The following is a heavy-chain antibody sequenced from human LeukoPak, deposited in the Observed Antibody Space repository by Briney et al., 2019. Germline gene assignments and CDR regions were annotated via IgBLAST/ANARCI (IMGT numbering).Heavy chain of an antibody. Sequence: AETLSLTCTVSGGSISSYYCSWIRQPPGEGLEWIGYIYYSGSTNYNPSLKSRVTISVDTSKNQFSLKLSSVTAADTAVYYCARDRRSQGSFDPWGQGTLVTVSS. CDR1: GGSISSYY. V-gene: IGHV4-59*01. J-gene: IGHJ5*02. CDR2: IYYSGST. CDR3: ARDRRSQGSFDP.